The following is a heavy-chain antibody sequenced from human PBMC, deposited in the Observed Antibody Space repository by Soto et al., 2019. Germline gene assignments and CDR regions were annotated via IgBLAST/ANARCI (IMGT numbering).Heavy chain of an antibody. CDR1: GFTFSSYS. J-gene: IGHJ5*02. Sequence: GGSLRLSCAASGFTFSSYSMNWVRQAPGKGLEWVSSISSSSSYIYYADSVKGRFTISRDNAKNSLYLQMNSLRAEDTAVYYCARDHSVGYSSSFRNNWFDPWGQGTLVTVSS. CDR3: ARDHSVGYSSSFRNNWFDP. CDR2: ISSSSSYI. V-gene: IGHV3-21*01. D-gene: IGHD6-6*01.